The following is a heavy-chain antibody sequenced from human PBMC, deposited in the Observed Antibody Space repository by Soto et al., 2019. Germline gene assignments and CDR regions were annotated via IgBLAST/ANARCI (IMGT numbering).Heavy chain of an antibody. Sequence: ASVKVSCKASGYTFTSYYMHWVRQAPGQGLEWMGIINPSGGSTSYAQKFQGRVTMTRDTSTSTVYMELSSLRSEDTAVYYCARGGVGDYCSSTSCYGLYYYYMDVWGKGTTVTVSS. CDR2: INPSGGST. J-gene: IGHJ6*03. D-gene: IGHD2-2*01. V-gene: IGHV1-46*01. CDR3: ARGGVGDYCSSTSCYGLYYYYMDV. CDR1: GYTFTSYY.